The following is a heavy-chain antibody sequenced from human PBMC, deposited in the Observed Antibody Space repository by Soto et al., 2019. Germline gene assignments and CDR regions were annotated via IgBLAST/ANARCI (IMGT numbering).Heavy chain of an antibody. CDR2: LSYSGTT. D-gene: IGHD4-4*01. J-gene: IGHJ4*02. V-gene: IGHV4-30-4*01. CDR1: VDSLSSDDYF. CDR3: ARSHDYRAYGFDC. Sequence: QVQLQESGPGVVKLSQTLSLTCTVSVDSLSSDDYFLSWSRQPPGMGLEWIGYLSYSGTTSYNPSLKSRVLCSVDTSKKKCSLKLTSVTAADTAVYYCARSHDYRAYGFDCWGQGTLVTVST.